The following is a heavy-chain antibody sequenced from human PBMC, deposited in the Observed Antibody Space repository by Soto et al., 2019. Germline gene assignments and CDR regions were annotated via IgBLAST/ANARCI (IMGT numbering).Heavy chain of an antibody. CDR1: GGTFSSYT. D-gene: IGHD5-12*01. Sequence: QVQLVQSGAEVKKPGSSVKVSCKASGGTFSSYTISWVRQAPGQGLEWMGRIIPILGIANYAQKFQGRVTITADKSTSTAYMELSSLRSEDTAVYYCASLGMVAKGRWMGEGIFRFDYWGQGTLVTVSS. CDR3: ASLGMVAKGRWMGEGIFRFDY. CDR2: IIPILGIA. J-gene: IGHJ4*02. V-gene: IGHV1-69*02.